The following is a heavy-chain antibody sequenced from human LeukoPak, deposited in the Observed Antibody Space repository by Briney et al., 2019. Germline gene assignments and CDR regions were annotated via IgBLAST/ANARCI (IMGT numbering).Heavy chain of an antibody. D-gene: IGHD2-8*01. Sequence: SETLSLTCTVSGGSISSYYWSWLRQPPGKGLEWIGYIYYSGSTNYNPSLKSRVTISVDTSKNQFSLKLSSVTAADTAVYYCAREEGQSHVSFFDYWGQGTLVTVSS. J-gene: IGHJ4*02. CDR2: IYYSGST. V-gene: IGHV4-59*01. CDR3: AREEGQSHVSFFDY. CDR1: GGSISSYY.